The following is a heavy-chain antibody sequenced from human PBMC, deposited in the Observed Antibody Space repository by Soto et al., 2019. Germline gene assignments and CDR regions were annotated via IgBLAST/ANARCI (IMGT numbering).Heavy chain of an antibody. D-gene: IGHD3-22*01. CDR3: ARDSTYYYDSSGYCVY. Sequence: EVQLVESGGGLVQPGGSLRLSCAASGFIFSSYSMNWVRHAPGKGLEWVSYISASGGTKYYADSVKGRFTISRDNAKNSLYLQMNSLRDEDTAVYYCARDSTYYYDSSGYCVYWGQGTLVTVSS. J-gene: IGHJ4*02. V-gene: IGHV3-48*02. CDR1: GFIFSSYS. CDR2: ISASGGTK.